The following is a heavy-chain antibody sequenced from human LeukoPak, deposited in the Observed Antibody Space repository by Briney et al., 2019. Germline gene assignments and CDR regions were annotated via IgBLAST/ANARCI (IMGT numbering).Heavy chain of an antibody. CDR3: TKEHEKTNGAPEWGFD. J-gene: IGHJ4*02. CDR1: GFSFSTYA. Sequence: GGSLRLSCAASGFSFSTYAMSWVRQAPGKGLEWVSGISGSSSHTADADSVKGRFTIYRDNSRNTLYLQMNSLRAEDTAVYYCTKEHEKTNGAPEWGFDWGQGTLVTASS. D-gene: IGHD3-3*01. CDR2: ISGSSSHT. V-gene: IGHV3-23*01.